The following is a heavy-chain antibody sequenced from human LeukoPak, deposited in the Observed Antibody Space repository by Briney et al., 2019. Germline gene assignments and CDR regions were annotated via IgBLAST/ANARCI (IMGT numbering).Heavy chain of an antibody. J-gene: IGHJ3*02. CDR1: GFTVTSND. CDR2: IYSGGST. Sequence: GGSLRLSCAASGFTVTSNDMSWVRQAPGKGLEWVSIIYSGGSTYYADSVKGRFTISRDNSKNTLYLQMNSLRAEDTAVYYCAREDRDAFDIWGQGTMVTVSS. V-gene: IGHV3-53*01. CDR3: AREDRDAFDI.